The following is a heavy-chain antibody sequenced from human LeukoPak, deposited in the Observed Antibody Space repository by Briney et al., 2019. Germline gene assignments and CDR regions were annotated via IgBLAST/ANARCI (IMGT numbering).Heavy chain of an antibody. J-gene: IGHJ4*02. CDR1: GGSFSGYY. CDR3: ARDFAVAGLTHDY. Sequence: SETLSLTCAVYGGSFSGYYWSWIRQPPGKGLEWIGEINHSGSTNYNPSLKSRVTISVDTSKNQFSLKLRSVTAADTAVYYCARDFAVAGLTHDYWGQGTLVTISS. D-gene: IGHD6-19*01. V-gene: IGHV4-34*01. CDR2: INHSGST.